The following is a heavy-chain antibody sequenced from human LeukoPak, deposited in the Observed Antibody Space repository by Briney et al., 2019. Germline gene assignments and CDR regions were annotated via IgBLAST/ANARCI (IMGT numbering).Heavy chain of an antibody. V-gene: IGHV3-33*01. CDR2: IWYDGSNK. D-gene: IGHD4-23*01. CDR3: ARVLVTDYYYYGMDV. J-gene: IGHJ6*02. CDR1: GFTFSSYG. Sequence: GGSLRLSCAASGFTFSSYGMHWVRQAPGKGLEWVAVIWYDGSNKYYADSVKGRFTISRDNSKNTLYLQMNSLRAEDTAVYYCARVLVTDYYYYGMDVWGQGTTVTVSS.